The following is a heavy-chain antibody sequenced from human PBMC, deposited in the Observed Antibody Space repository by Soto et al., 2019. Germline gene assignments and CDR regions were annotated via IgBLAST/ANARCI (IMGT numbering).Heavy chain of an antibody. Sequence: PGESLKISCKGSGYSFTTYWIGWVRQMPGKGLEYMGIIYPGESDTRYSPSFQGQVTISADKSTSTAYLQWSSLKAADTAMYYCARQYGSGSLDYWGQGTLVTVSS. J-gene: IGHJ4*02. V-gene: IGHV5-51*01. D-gene: IGHD3-10*01. CDR2: IYPGESDT. CDR3: ARQYGSGSLDY. CDR1: GYSFTTYW.